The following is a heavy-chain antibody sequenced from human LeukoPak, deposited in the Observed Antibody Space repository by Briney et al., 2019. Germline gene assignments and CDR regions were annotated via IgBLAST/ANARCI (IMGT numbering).Heavy chain of an antibody. CDR1: GFTFNNYA. CDR2: ISDNGGDT. D-gene: IGHD1-1*01. Sequence: GGSLRLSCAASGFTFNNYAMSWVRQAPGKGLEWVSAISDNGGDTKYADSVKGRFTISRDNSKNTLYLQMNSLRVEDTAVYYCGKDWKLDYWGQGTLVTVSS. CDR3: GKDWKLDY. J-gene: IGHJ4*02. V-gene: IGHV3-23*01.